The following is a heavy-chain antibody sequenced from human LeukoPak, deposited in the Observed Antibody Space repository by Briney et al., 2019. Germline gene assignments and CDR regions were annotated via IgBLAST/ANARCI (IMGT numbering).Heavy chain of an antibody. V-gene: IGHV4-34*01. CDR2: INHSGST. CDR3: ATGGRYSYGYFDY. CDR1: GGSFSGYY. Sequence: SETLSLTCAVYGGSFSGYYWSWIRQPPGKGLEWIGEINHSGSTNYNPSLKSRVTISVDTSKNQFSLKLSSVTAADTAVYYCATGGRYSYGYFDYWGQGTLVTVSS. J-gene: IGHJ4*02. D-gene: IGHD5-18*01.